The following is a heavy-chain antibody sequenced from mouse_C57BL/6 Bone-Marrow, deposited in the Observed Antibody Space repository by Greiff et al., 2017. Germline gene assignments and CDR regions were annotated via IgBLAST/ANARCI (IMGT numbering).Heavy chain of an antibody. Sequence: QVQLQQPGAELVKPGASVKLSCKASGYTFTSYWMHWVKQRPGRGLEWIGRIDPNSGGTKYNEKFKSKATLTVDKPSSTAYMQRSSLTSEDSAVYYCARGATMVTTNAMDYWGQGTSVTVSS. CDR3: ARGATMVTTNAMDY. J-gene: IGHJ4*01. CDR1: GYTFTSYW. V-gene: IGHV1-72*01. CDR2: IDPNSGGT. D-gene: IGHD2-2*01.